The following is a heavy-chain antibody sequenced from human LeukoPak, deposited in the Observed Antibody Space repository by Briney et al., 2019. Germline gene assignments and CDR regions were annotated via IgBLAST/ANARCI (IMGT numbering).Heavy chain of an antibody. V-gene: IGHV3-9*01. Sequence: GRSRRLSCAAAGFSFDDYDMHWVRQAPGKGLEYVSGISWNSAYIVYADSVKGRFTISRDNAKNSLYLQMNSLRPEDTALYYCAKDILRSGAAFDYWGQGTLATVSS. CDR3: AKDILRSGAAFDY. CDR1: GFSFDDYD. D-gene: IGHD3-10*01. J-gene: IGHJ4*02. CDR2: ISWNSAYI.